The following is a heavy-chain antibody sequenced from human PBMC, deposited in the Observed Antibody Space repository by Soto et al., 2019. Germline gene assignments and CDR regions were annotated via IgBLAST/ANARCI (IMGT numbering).Heavy chain of an antibody. CDR2: IYYSGST. V-gene: IGHV4-59*08. Sequence: QVQLQESGPGLVKPSETLSLSCTVSGGSISSYYWSWIRQPPGKGLDWIGYIYYSGSTNYNPSLKSRVTISVDTSKNQFSLKLSSVTAADTAVYYCARHPFQGSTPYYYYYMDVWGKGTTVTVSS. CDR1: GGSISSYY. D-gene: IGHD2-2*01. CDR3: ARHPFQGSTPYYYYYMDV. J-gene: IGHJ6*03.